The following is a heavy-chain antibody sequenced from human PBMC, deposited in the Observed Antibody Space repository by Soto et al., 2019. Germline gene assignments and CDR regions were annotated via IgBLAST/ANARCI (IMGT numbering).Heavy chain of an antibody. V-gene: IGHV1-69*13. Sequence: ASVKLSCKASGATFRSYAISWVRQAPGQGLEWMGGIIPIFGTANYAQKFQGRVTITADESTSTAYMELSSLRSEDTAVYYCARILSSGLDYWGQGTLVTVSS. CDR2: IIPIFGTA. J-gene: IGHJ4*02. CDR3: ARILSSGLDY. D-gene: IGHD6-19*01. CDR1: GATFRSYA.